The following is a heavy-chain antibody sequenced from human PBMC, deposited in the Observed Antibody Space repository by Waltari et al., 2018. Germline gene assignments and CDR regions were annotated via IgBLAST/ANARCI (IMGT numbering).Heavy chain of an antibody. Sequence: QLQLQESGPGLVKPSETLSLTCAVSGDSFRQSTYYGAWIRQTPGKGLEWIGSIYYSGITYYNPSLKSRATISIDTSKNQFSLKLSSVTAADTAVYYCAKYSSSPYYYGMDVWGQGTTVTVSS. J-gene: IGHJ6*02. CDR2: IYYSGIT. CDR3: AKYSSSPYYYGMDV. D-gene: IGHD6-13*01. V-gene: IGHV4-39*07. CDR1: GDSFRQSTYY.